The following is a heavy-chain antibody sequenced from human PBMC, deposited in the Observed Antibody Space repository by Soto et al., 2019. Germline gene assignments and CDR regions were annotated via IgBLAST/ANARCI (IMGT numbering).Heavy chain of an antibody. CDR2: IYYSGST. CDR3: ARRQQWLGDFDY. Sequence: SETLSLTCTVSGGSISSSSYYWGWIRQPPGKGLEWIGSIYYSGSTYYNPSLKSRVTISVDTSKNQFSLKLSSVTAADTAVYYCARRQQWLGDFDYWGQGTLVTVSS. CDR1: GGSISSSSYY. V-gene: IGHV4-39*01. J-gene: IGHJ4*02. D-gene: IGHD6-19*01.